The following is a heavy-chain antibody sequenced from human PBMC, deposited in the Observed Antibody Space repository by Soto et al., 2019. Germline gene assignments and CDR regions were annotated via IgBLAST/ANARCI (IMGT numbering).Heavy chain of an antibody. V-gene: IGHV4-4*02. D-gene: IGHD3-10*01. CDR1: GGSISSSNW. Sequence: SETLSLTCAVSGGSISSSNWWSWVRQPPGKRLEWIGEIYHSGSTNYNPSLKSRVTISVDKSKNQLSLKLSSVTAADTAVYYCATLISMVRGGDYSYYYGMDVWGQGTTVTVSS. J-gene: IGHJ6*01. CDR2: IYHSGST. CDR3: ATLISMVRGGDYSYYYGMDV.